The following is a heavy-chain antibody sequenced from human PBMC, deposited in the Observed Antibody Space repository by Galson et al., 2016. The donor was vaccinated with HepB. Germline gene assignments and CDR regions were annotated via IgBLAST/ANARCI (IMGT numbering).Heavy chain of an antibody. CDR1: GYTFTDYG. CDR2: ISAYSGDT. V-gene: IGHV1-18*04. Sequence: SVKVSCKASGYTFTDYGFSWVRQAPGQGPEWMGCISAYSGDTNYAPNFEGRVTISRDTSTTTTYLEVRSLRSDDTAIYYCARDQSDHGDYAAFWGQGTLVTVSS. D-gene: IGHD4-17*01. J-gene: IGHJ4*02. CDR3: ARDQSDHGDYAAF.